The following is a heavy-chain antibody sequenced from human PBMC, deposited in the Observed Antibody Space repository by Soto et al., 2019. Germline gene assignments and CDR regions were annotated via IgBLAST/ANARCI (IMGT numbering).Heavy chain of an antibody. J-gene: IGHJ6*02. D-gene: IGHD3-22*01. CDR2: IYYSGRT. Sequence: SETLSLTRTVSCGSISSYYWSWIRQPAWKGLEWIGYIYYSGRTTYNPSLKSRVTISVDTSKNEFSLKLSCVTAADAAVYYCARDMVIDYYYGMEVWGQGTTV. V-gene: IGHV4-59*01. CDR1: CGSISSYY. CDR3: ARDMVIDYYYGMEV.